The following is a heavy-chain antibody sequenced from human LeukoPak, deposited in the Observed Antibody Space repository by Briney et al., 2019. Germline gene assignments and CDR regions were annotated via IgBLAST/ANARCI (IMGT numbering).Heavy chain of an antibody. CDR2: ISYDGSNK. D-gene: IGHD5-24*01. J-gene: IGHJ4*02. CDR1: GFTFSSYA. V-gene: IGHV3-30-3*01. CDR3: ARGSRDGYY. Sequence: GGSLRLSCAASGFTFSSYAMHWVRQAPGKGLEWVAVISYDGSNKYYADSVKGRFTISRDNSKNTPYLQMNSLRAEDTAVYYCARGSRDGYYWGQGTLVTVSS.